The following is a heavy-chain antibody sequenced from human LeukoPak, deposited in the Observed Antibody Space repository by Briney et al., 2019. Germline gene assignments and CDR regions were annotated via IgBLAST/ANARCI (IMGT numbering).Heavy chain of an antibody. CDR1: GYTFTSYG. V-gene: IGHV1-18*01. J-gene: IGHJ6*02. CDR3: AGDLMVRLPGTYYYYGMDV. Sequence: ASVKVSCKASGYTFTSYGISWVRQAPGQGLEWMGWISAYNGNTNYAQKLQGRVTMTTDTSTSTAYMELRSLRSDDTAVYYCAGDLMVRLPGTYYYYGMDVWGQGTTVTVSS. CDR2: ISAYNGNT. D-gene: IGHD3-10*01.